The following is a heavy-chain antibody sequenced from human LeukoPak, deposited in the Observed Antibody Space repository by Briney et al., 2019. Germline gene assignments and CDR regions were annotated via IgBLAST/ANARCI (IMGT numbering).Heavy chain of an antibody. CDR1: GYTFTSYG. Sequence: GASVKVSCKASGYTFTSYGISWVRQAPGQGLEWMGWISAYNGNTNYAQKLQGRVTMTTDTSTSTAYMELSSLRSEDTAVYYCAASPGGGSGYEFFWFDPWGQGTLVTVSS. V-gene: IGHV1-18*01. J-gene: IGHJ5*02. CDR2: ISAYNGNT. D-gene: IGHD5-12*01. CDR3: AASPGGGSGYEFFWFDP.